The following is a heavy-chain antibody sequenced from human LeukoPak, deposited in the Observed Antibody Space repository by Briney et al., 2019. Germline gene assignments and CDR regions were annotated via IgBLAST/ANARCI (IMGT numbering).Heavy chain of an antibody. J-gene: IGHJ5*01. CDR3: ARGQPYGNYNYFDS. Sequence: ASVKVSCKASGYTFCGYFIHWVRQAPGQGLEWMGRINPNTGYPNHAQNFQGRVTITRDTSMSTAYMELSRLTTDDTAVYFCARGQPYGNYNYFDSWGQGTLVTVSS. V-gene: IGHV1-2*06. CDR2: INPNTGYP. D-gene: IGHD4-11*01. CDR1: GYTFCGYF.